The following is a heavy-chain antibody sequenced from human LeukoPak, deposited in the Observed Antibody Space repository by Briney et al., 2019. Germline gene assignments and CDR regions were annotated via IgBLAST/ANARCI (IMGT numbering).Heavy chain of an antibody. Sequence: ASVTLSCKASGGTFTSYAISCVRQPPGQGLEWMGGIIPIFGTANYAQTFQGRVTIPADESTSTAYMELSSLRSEDTAVYYCARDIGGFDYWGQGTLVTVSS. CDR3: ARDIGGFDY. CDR2: IIPIFGTA. V-gene: IGHV1-69*13. D-gene: IGHD3-10*01. CDR1: GGTFTSYA. J-gene: IGHJ4*02.